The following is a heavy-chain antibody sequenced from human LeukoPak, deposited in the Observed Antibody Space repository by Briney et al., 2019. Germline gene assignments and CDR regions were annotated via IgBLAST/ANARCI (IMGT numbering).Heavy chain of an antibody. CDR1: GFTVSSNY. Sequence: PGGSLRLSCAASGFTVSSNYMSWVRQAPGKGLEWVSVIYSGGSTYYADSVKGRFTISRDNSKNTLYLQMNSLRAEDTAVYYCAKGLYYDFWSGFFDPWGQGTLVTVSS. D-gene: IGHD3-3*01. J-gene: IGHJ5*02. CDR2: IYSGGST. CDR3: AKGLYYDFWSGFFDP. V-gene: IGHV3-66*01.